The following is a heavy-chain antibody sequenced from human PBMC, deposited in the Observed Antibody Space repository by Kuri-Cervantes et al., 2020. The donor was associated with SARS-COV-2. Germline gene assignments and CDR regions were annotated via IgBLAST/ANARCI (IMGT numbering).Heavy chain of an antibody. Sequence: SETLSLTCAVYGGSFSGYYWSWIRQPPGKGLEWIGEINHSGSTNYNPSLKSRVTISVDTSKNQFSLKLSSVTAADTAVYYCAREYYYDSSGYYYTRYYYYYGMDVWGKGPRSPSPQ. D-gene: IGHD3-22*01. V-gene: IGHV4-34*01. J-gene: IGHJ6*01. CDR1: GGSFSGYY. CDR3: AREYYYDSSGYYYTRYYYYYGMDV. CDR2: INHSGST.